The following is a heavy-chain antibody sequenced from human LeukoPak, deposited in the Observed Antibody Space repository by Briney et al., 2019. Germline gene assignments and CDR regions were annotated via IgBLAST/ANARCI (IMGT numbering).Heavy chain of an antibody. CDR1: GFTFISYG. Sequence: GGSLRLSCAASGFTFISYGMHWVRQAPGKGLEWVTFIRYDGSNKYYADSVKGRFIISRDNSKNTLYLQMNSLRAEDTAVYYCAKDTVKVTTIRRVPHYMDVWGKGTTVTTSS. D-gene: IGHD5-12*01. CDR2: IRYDGSNK. CDR3: AKDTVKVTTIRRVPHYMDV. V-gene: IGHV3-30*02. J-gene: IGHJ6*03.